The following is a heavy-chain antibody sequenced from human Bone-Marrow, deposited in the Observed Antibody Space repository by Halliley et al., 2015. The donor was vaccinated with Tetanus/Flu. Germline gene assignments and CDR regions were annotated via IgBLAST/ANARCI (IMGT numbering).Heavy chain of an antibody. CDR2: IKQDGSEK. V-gene: IGHV3-7*03. J-gene: IGHJ6*02. Sequence: SLRLSCAASGFTFSSYWMSWVRQAPGKGLEWVANIKQDGSEKYYVDSVKGRFTISRDYAKNSLFLQMNSLRAEDTAVYYCARQLPNICFYGMDVWGQGTTVTVSS. D-gene: IGHD2-2*01. CDR1: GFTFSSYW. CDR3: ARQLPNICFYGMDV.